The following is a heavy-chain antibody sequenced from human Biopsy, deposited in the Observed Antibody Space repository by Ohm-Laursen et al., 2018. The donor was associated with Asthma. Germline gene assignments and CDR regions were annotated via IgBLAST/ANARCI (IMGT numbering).Heavy chain of an antibody. J-gene: IGHJ6*02. CDR3: AGCQVGYSSGWSLLLKKIYYSGMGV. CDR2: IMTVFGTT. Sequence: SSVKVSCKAPGGTFSNFAISWVRQAPGQGLEWLGGIMTVFGTTNYAQKFQGRVTITADESTSTAYMEVTSLRSEDTAIYYCAGCQVGYSSGWSLLLKKIYYSGMGVWGQGTAVTVSS. CDR1: GGTFSNFA. V-gene: IGHV1-69*01. D-gene: IGHD6-19*01.